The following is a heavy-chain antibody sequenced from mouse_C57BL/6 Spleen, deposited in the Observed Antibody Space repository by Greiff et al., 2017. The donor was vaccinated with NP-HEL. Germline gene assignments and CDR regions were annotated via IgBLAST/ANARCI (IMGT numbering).Heavy chain of an antibody. CDR1: GFSFNTYA. CDR2: IRSKSNNYAT. V-gene: IGHV10-1*01. Sequence: EADGGLVQPKGSLKLSCAASGFSFNTYAMNWVRQAPGKGLEWVARIRSKSNNYATYYVDSVKDRFTISRDDSESMLYLQMNNLKTEDTAMYYCVRHEVLRYYAMDYWGQGTSVTVSS. J-gene: IGHJ4*01. D-gene: IGHD1-1*01. CDR3: VRHEVLRYYAMDY.